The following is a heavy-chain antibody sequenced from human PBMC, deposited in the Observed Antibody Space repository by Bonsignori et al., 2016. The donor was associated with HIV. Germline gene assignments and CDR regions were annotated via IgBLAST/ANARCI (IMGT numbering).Heavy chain of an antibody. V-gene: IGHV3-21*01. D-gene: IGHD3-10*01. CDR3: ARSASMVRGVTIFDY. CDR2: ISSSSSYI. Sequence: VRQAPGKGLEWVSSISSSSSYIYYADSVKGRFTISRDNAKNSLYLQMNSLRAEDTAVYYCARSASMVRGVTIFDYWGQGTLVTVSS. J-gene: IGHJ4*02.